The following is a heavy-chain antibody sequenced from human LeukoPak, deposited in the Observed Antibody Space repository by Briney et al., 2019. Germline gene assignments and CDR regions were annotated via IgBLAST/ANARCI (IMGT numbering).Heavy chain of an antibody. D-gene: IGHD5-24*01. CDR2: IGHTGSDI. J-gene: IGHJ4*02. Sequence: GGSLRLSCAASGFTFRIYGMNWVRQAPGKGPEWASYIGHTGSDIYYADSEKGRFTVSRDNAKNSLYLQMNSLRVEDTAVYYCARATRNGYDYWGQGTLVTVSS. CDR3: ARATRNGYDY. CDR1: GFTFRIYG. V-gene: IGHV3-21*05.